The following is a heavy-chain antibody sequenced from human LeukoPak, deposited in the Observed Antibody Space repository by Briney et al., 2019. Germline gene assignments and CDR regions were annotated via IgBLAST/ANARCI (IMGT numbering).Heavy chain of an antibody. D-gene: IGHD3-22*01. CDR1: GDTISHYW. Sequence: PSETLSLTCTVSGDTISHYWWAWIRQPPGKGLEWIGYIYYSGTHTSYNPSLKSRVTISMDTSRNQFSLKLFSVTAADTAVYYCARDWGGTYDSSGSELDYWGQGTVVTVSS. CDR3: ARDWGGTYDSSGSELDY. J-gene: IGHJ4*02. V-gene: IGHV4-59*01. CDR2: IYYSGTHT.